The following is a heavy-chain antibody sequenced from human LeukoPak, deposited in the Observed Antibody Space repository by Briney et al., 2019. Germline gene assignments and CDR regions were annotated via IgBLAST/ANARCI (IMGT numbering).Heavy chain of an antibody. D-gene: IGHD3-22*01. CDR2: IRYDGSNK. J-gene: IGHJ5*02. V-gene: IGHV3-30*02. Sequence: GGSLRLSCAASGFTFSTYGMHWVRQAPGKGLEWVAFIRYDGSNKYYADSVKGRFTISRDNSKNTLYLQMNSLRAEDMAVYYCAISMDYSDTSASDPWGQGTLVTVSS. CDR1: GFTFSTYG. CDR3: AISMDYSDTSASDP.